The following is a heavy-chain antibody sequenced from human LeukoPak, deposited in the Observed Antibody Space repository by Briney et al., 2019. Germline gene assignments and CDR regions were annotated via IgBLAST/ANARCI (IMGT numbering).Heavy chain of an antibody. CDR3: ARDRTRFDY. J-gene: IGHJ4*02. Sequence: GGSLRLSCAASGFTFSSETMNWVRQPPGKGLEWVSSISGGSTYIYYADSVMGRFTISRDNAQNSLYLQMHSLRAEDTAVYYCARDRTRFDYWGQGTLVTVSS. V-gene: IGHV3-21*01. CDR2: ISGGSTYI. CDR1: GFTFSSET.